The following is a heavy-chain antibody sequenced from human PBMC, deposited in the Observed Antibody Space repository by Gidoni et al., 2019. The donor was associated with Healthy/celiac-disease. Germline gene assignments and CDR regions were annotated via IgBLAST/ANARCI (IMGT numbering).Heavy chain of an antibody. D-gene: IGHD3-10*01. CDR3: ARDLPDYYGFFDY. CDR1: GFTFSSYG. CDR2: IWYDGSNK. Sequence: QVQLVESGGGVVQPGRSLRLSCAASGFTFSSYGMHWVRQAPGKGLEWVAVIWYDGSNKYYADSVKGRFTISRDNSKNTLYLQMNSLRAEDTAVYYCARDLPDYYGFFDYWGQGTLVTVSS. V-gene: IGHV3-33*01. J-gene: IGHJ4*02.